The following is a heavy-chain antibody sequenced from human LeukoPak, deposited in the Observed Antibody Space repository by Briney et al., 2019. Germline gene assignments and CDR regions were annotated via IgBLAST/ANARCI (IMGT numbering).Heavy chain of an antibody. V-gene: IGHV3-53*01. D-gene: IGHD3-10*01. CDR2: IYSGGST. Sequence: PGGSLRLSCAPSGFTFSNSWMSWVRQAPGKGLEWVSVIYSGGSTYYADSVKGRFTISRDNSKNTLYLQMNSLRAEDTAVYYCARDGPVRDFDWLSHWGQGTLVTVSS. J-gene: IGHJ5*02. CDR1: GFTFSNSW. CDR3: ARDGPVRDFDWLSH.